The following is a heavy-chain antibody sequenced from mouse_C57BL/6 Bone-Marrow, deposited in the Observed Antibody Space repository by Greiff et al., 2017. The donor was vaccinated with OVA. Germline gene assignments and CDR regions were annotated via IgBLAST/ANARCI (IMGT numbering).Heavy chain of an antibody. CDR2: IYPGSGNT. CDR3: ARDDGYFFEY. CDR1: GYTFTDHY. D-gene: IGHD2-3*01. J-gene: IGHJ2*01. Sequence: VQLQQSGAEVVRPGASVKLSCKASGYTFTDHYINWVKQRPGQGLEWIARIYPGSGNTSYNEKFKGKATLTAAKSSNTAYRQLSSLTFEDSAVYFCARDDGYFFEYWGQGTTLTVSS. V-gene: IGHV1-76*01.